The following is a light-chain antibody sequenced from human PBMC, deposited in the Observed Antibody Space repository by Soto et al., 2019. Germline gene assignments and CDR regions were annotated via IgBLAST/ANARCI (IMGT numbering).Light chain of an antibody. CDR1: QRVYSSY. J-gene: IGKJ5*01. V-gene: IGKV3-20*01. CDR3: QQYENLPT. CDR2: DAS. Sequence: IMLSQTPHTLSSSPGEPVSLCCRASQRVYSSYVAWYKQGPVQAPRLLFYDASIRATGIPDRFSGSGSGTDFSLTIRLLADDVSAAYYCQQYENLPTFGQGTRLEIK.